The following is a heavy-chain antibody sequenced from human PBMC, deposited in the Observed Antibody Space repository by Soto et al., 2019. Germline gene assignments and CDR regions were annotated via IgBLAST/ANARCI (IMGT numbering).Heavy chain of an antibody. D-gene: IGHD6-19*01. V-gene: IGHV3-23*01. J-gene: IGHJ4*02. CDR1: GFTFSSYA. CDR3: AKDPLAVTGAGCDY. Sequence: EVQLLESGGGLVRPGGSLRLSCAASGFTFSSYAMSWVRQAPGKGLEWVSAISGSGNSPHYADSVKGRFTISRDNSNNTLYLQMHSLRAEDTAVDYCAKDPLAVTGAGCDYWGQGTLVTVSS. CDR2: ISGSGNSP.